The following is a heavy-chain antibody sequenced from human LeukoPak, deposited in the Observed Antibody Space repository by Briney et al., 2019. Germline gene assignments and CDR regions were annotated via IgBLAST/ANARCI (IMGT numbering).Heavy chain of an antibody. D-gene: IGHD2-2*01. V-gene: IGHV3-7*01. Sequence: PGGSLRLSCEASGFRFSSYWMSWVRQAPGKGLEWVANIKQDGSEDYYVDSVKGRFAISRDNAKNSLYLQMNGLRAEDTAVYYCARDRDSGSISWYFLFDYWGQGSLVTVSS. J-gene: IGHJ4*02. CDR1: GFRFSSYW. CDR3: ARDRDSGSISWYFLFDY. CDR2: IKQDGSED.